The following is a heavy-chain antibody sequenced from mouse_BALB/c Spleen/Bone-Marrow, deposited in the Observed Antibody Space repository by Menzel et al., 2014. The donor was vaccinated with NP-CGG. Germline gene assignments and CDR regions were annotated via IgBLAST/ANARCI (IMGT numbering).Heavy chain of an antibody. Sequence: EVKLMEFGGGLAKPGGSLQLSCAASGFTFSTYAMSWVRQTPEKRLEWVATISSSGSYTYYPDSVKGRFTISRDNAKNTLYLQMSSLRSEDTAMFYCSRLRMITTYFDVWGAGTTVTVSS. CDR2: ISSSGSYT. D-gene: IGHD2-4*01. J-gene: IGHJ1*01. CDR1: GFTFSTYA. CDR3: SRLRMITTYFDV. V-gene: IGHV5-9-3*01.